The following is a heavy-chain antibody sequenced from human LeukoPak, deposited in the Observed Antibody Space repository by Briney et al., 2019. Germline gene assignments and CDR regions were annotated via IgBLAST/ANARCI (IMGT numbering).Heavy chain of an antibody. CDR1: GFTFSSYE. CDR3: ARDARTTVTTYAFDI. V-gene: IGHV3-48*03. J-gene: IGHJ3*02. CDR2: ISSSGSTI. D-gene: IGHD4-17*01. Sequence: GGSLRLSCAASGFTFSSYEMNWVRQAPGKGLEWVSYISSSGSTIYYADSVKGRFTISRDNSKNTLYLQMNSLRAEDTAVYYCARDARTTVTTYAFDIWGQGTMVTVSS.